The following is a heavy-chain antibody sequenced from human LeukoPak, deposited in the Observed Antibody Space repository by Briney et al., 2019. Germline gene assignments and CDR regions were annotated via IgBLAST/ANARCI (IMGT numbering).Heavy chain of an antibody. V-gene: IGHV3-23*01. CDR1: GFIFSNYY. Sequence: GGSLRLSCAASGFIFSNYYLVWVRQAPGKGLELISGIGANGGATYYADSVKGRFTISRDNFKNSLYLQMNSLRTEDTAAYYCARGRNKYPTDAFDIWGQGTMVTVSS. CDR3: ARGRNKYPTDAFDI. D-gene: IGHD2/OR15-2a*01. J-gene: IGHJ3*02. CDR2: IGANGGAT.